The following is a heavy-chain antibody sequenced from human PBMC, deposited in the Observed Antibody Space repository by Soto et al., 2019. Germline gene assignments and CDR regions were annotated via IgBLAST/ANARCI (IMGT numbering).Heavy chain of an antibody. Sequence: PSETLSLTCTVSGGSVSSGSYYWSWIRQPPGKGLEWIGYIYYSGSTNYNPSLKSRVTITVDTSKNQFSLKLSSVTAADTAVYYCARGCYDFWSGYYEAFDIWGQGTMVTVSS. CDR2: IYYSGST. CDR1: GGSVSSGSYY. V-gene: IGHV4-61*01. CDR3: ARGCYDFWSGYYEAFDI. D-gene: IGHD3-3*01. J-gene: IGHJ3*02.